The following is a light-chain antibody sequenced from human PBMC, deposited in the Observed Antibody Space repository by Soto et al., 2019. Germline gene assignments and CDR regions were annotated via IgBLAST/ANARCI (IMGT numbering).Light chain of an antibody. CDR2: GAS. Sequence: DIPMTQSPSSLSASVGDRVTITCRPSQTISNYLNWYQQKPGKAPNVLIYGASSLPSGVPSRFSGSGSGTDFTLTITSLQPEDFATYYCQQSHSTPYTFGQGTKLEIK. CDR1: QTISNY. V-gene: IGKV1-39*01. J-gene: IGKJ2*01. CDR3: QQSHSTPYT.